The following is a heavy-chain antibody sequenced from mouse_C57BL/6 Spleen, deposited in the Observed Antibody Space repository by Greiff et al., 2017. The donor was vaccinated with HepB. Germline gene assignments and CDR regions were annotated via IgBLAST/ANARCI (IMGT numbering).Heavy chain of an antibody. CDR3: TRYYYGSSSFAY. V-gene: IGHV1-15*01. CDR1: GYTFTDYE. J-gene: IGHJ3*01. Sequence: VQLQQSGAELVRPGASVTLSCKASGYTFTDYEMHWVKQTPVHGLEWIGAIDPETGGTAYNQKFKGKAILTADISSSTAYMELRSLTSEDSAVYYCTRYYYGSSSFAYWGQGTLVTVSA. CDR2: IDPETGGT. D-gene: IGHD1-1*01.